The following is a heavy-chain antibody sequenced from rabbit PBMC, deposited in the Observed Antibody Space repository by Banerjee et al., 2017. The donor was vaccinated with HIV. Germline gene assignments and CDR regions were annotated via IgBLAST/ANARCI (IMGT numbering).Heavy chain of an antibody. J-gene: IGHJ3*01. CDR1: GISFSGSYW. Sequence: QSLEESGGDLVKPGASLTLTCTASGISFSGSYWICWVRQAPGKGLEWIACIYAGSSGSAYYASWAKGRFTISKTSSTTVTLQMTSLTAADTATYLCARDSSDWNGYDVWGPGTLVTVS. CDR3: ARDSSDWNGYDV. D-gene: IGHD6-1*01. V-gene: IGHV1S40*01. CDR2: IYAGSSGSA.